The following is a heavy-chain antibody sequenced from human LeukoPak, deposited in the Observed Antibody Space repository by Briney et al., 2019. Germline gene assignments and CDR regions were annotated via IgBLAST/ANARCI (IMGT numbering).Heavy chain of an antibody. Sequence: SETLSLTCTVSGGSISSYYWRWIRQPPGKGLEWIGYIYYSGSTNYNPSLKSRVTISVDTSKNQFSLKLSSVTAADTAVYYCARANVVLYYFDYWGQGTLVTVSS. CDR1: GGSISSYY. D-gene: IGHD2-21*01. CDR2: IYYSGST. V-gene: IGHV4-59*01. CDR3: ARANVVLYYFDY. J-gene: IGHJ4*02.